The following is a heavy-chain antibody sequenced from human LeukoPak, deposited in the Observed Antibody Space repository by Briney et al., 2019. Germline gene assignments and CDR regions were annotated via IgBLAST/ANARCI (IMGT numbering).Heavy chain of an antibody. CDR1: GLTFSSYS. Sequence: GGSLRLSCAASGLTFSSYSMNWVRQAPGKGLEWVSSISSSSSYIYYADSVKGRFTISRDNAKNSLYLQMNSLRAEDTAVYYCARASVWSGYSDFDYWGQGTLATVSS. J-gene: IGHJ4*02. CDR3: ARASVWSGYSDFDY. D-gene: IGHD3-3*01. V-gene: IGHV3-21*01. CDR2: ISSSSSYI.